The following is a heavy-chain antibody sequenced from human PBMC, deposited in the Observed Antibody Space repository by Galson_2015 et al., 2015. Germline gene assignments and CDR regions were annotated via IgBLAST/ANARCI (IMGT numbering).Heavy chain of an antibody. CDR1: GFTFISYW. Sequence: SLRLSCAASGFTFISYWMSWVRQAPGKGLEWVANIKQDGSEKYYVDSVKGRFTISRDNAKNSLYLQMNSLRAEDTAVYYCAGTGWFDPWGQGTLVTVSS. V-gene: IGHV3-7*03. CDR2: IKQDGSEK. CDR3: AGTGWFDP. J-gene: IGHJ5*02.